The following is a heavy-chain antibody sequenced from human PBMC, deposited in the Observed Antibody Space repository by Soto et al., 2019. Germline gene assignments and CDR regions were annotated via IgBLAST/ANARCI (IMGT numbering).Heavy chain of an antibody. CDR1: GDSISSGGYS. CDR2: IYHSGST. V-gene: IGHV4-30-2*01. Sequence: SETLSLTCAVSGDSISSGGYSWSWIRQPPGKGLEWIGYIYHSGSTYYNPSLKSRVTISVDRSKNQFSLKLSSVTAADTAVYYCARVKVRGVQFDPWGQGTLVTVSS. D-gene: IGHD3-10*01. J-gene: IGHJ5*02. CDR3: ARVKVRGVQFDP.